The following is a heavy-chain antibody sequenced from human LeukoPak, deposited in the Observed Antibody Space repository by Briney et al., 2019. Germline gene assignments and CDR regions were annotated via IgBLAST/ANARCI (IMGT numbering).Heavy chain of an antibody. CDR3: TRRGYSGDAFDI. V-gene: IGHV5-10-1*01. CDR1: GYRLTSYW. J-gene: IGHJ3*02. D-gene: IGHD5-12*01. CDR2: IDPSDSYT. Sequence: GESLKISCKGSGYRLTSYWISWVRQTPGKGLEWMGRIDPSDSYTKYSPSFQGHVTISADKSISTAYLQWSSLKASDTAMYYCTRRGYSGDAFDIRGQGTMVTVSS.